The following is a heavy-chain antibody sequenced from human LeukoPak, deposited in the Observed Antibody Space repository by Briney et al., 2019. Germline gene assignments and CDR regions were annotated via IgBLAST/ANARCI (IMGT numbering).Heavy chain of an antibody. D-gene: IGHD1-26*01. J-gene: IGHJ4*02. V-gene: IGHV3-7*03. CDR1: GFSFSNYW. CDR3: ARDKIVGATNFGY. Sequence: PGGSLRLSCAASGFSFSNYWMSWVRQVPGKGLEWVANIKQDGSEKYCVDSVKGRFTISRDNAKNSLYLQMNSLRAEDTAIYYCARDKIVGATNFGYWGQGTLVTVSS. CDR2: IKQDGSEK.